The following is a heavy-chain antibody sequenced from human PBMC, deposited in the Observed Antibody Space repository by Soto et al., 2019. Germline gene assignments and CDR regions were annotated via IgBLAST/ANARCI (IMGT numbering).Heavy chain of an antibody. D-gene: IGHD5-12*01. CDR3: ARGLDGYSYFEY. Sequence: EVQLVESGGGLVQPGGSLRLSCAASGFTFSTYGMHWVRQAPGKGLEWVSRINSDGSGTVYADSVKGRFTISRDNAKNTLFLQMNSLTAEDTAVYFCARGLDGYSYFEYWGQGTLVTVSS. CDR1: GFTFSTYG. J-gene: IGHJ4*02. V-gene: IGHV3-74*01. CDR2: INSDGSGT.